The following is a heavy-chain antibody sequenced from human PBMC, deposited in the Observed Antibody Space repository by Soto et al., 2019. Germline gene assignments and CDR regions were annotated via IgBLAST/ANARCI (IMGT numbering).Heavy chain of an antibody. V-gene: IGHV3-30-3*01. CDR3: ARIPQASYPGP. CDR1: GFTFSSYA. CDR2: ISYDGSNK. D-gene: IGHD1-26*01. Sequence: QVQLVESGGGVVQSGRSLRLSCAASGFTFSSYAMHWVRQAPGKGLEWVAVISYDGSNKYYADSVKGRFTISRDNSKNTLYRQMNSLRAEDTAVYYCARIPQASYPGPWGQGTLVTVSS. J-gene: IGHJ4*02.